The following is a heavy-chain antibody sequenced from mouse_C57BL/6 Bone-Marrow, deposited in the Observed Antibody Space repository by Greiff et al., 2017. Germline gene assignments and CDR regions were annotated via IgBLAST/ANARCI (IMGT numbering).Heavy chain of an antibody. CDR3: AREILGRRGAWFAY. D-gene: IGHD4-1*01. J-gene: IGHJ3*01. CDR1: GYTFTDYN. CDR2: INPNNGGT. V-gene: IGHV1-22*01. Sequence: EVKLMESGPELVKPGASVKMSCKASGYTFTDYNMHWVKQSHGKSLEWIGYINPNNGGTSYNQKFKGKATLTVNKSSSTAYMELRSLTSEDSAVYHCAREILGRRGAWFAYWGQGTLVTVSA.